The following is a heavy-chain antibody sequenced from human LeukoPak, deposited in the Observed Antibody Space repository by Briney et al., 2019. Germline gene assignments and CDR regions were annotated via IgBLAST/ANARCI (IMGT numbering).Heavy chain of an antibody. CDR2: ISSSGSTI. CDR1: GFTFSSYA. CDR3: ARDGVRGYCSSTSCYFD. Sequence: GGSLRLSCAASGFTFSSYAMHWVRQAPGKGLEWVSYISSSGSTIYYADSVKGRFTISRDNAKNSLYLQMNSLRAEDTAVYYCARDGVRGYCSSTSCYFDWGQGTLVTVSS. D-gene: IGHD2-2*01. J-gene: IGHJ4*02. V-gene: IGHV3-48*03.